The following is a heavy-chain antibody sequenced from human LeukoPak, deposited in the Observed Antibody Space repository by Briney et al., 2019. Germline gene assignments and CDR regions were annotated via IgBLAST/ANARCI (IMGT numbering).Heavy chain of an antibody. D-gene: IGHD3-3*01. CDR3: AKDGGYDFWSGYSPAPYYYYGMDV. Sequence: PGGSLRLSCAASGFTFSSYAMSWVRQAPGKGLEWVSAISGSGGSTYYADSVKGRFTISRDNSKNTLYLQMNSLRAEDTAVYYCAKDGGYDFWSGYSPAPYYYYGMDVWGQGTTVTVS. V-gene: IGHV3-23*01. CDR1: GFTFSSYA. J-gene: IGHJ6*02. CDR2: ISGSGGST.